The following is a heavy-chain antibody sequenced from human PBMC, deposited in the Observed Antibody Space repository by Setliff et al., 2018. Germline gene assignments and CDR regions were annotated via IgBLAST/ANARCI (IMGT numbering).Heavy chain of an antibody. CDR3: ARVPRLLSVRNAFDI. J-gene: IGHJ3*02. CDR1: GGSISSSSYY. Sequence: SETLSLTCTVSGGSISSSSYYWGWIRQPPGKGLEWIGSIYYSGSTYYNPSLKSRVTISVDTSKNQFSLRLSSVTAADTAVYYCARVPRLLSVRNAFDIWGQGTMVTVSS. D-gene: IGHD3-22*01. CDR2: IYYSGST. V-gene: IGHV4-39*07.